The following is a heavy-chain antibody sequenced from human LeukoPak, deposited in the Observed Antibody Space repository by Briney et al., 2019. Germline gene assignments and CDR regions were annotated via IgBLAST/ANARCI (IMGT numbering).Heavy chain of an antibody. Sequence: PGGSLRLSCAASGFTFSSYSMNWVRQAPGKGLEWVASISSSSPYIYYTDSVKGRFTISRDNAKNSLYLQMNSLRAEDTAVYNCARLYSRVGPFDYWGQGTLVTVSS. D-gene: IGHD5-18*01. CDR1: GFTFSSYS. CDR3: ARLYSRVGPFDY. V-gene: IGHV3-21*01. CDR2: ISSSSPYI. J-gene: IGHJ4*02.